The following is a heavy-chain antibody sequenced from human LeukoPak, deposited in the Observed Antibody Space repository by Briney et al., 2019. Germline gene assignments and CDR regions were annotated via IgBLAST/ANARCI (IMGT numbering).Heavy chain of an antibody. J-gene: IGHJ4*02. V-gene: IGHV3-7*01. CDR1: GFTFSSYW. CDR3: ARAHYSSFDY. CDR2: IKQDGSEK. D-gene: IGHD6-13*01. Sequence: PGGSLRLSCAASGFTFSSYWMSWVRQAPGKGLAWVANIKQDGSEKYYVDSVKGRFTISRDNAKNSLYLQSLYLQMNSLRAEDTAVYYCARAHYSSFDYWGQGTLVTVSS.